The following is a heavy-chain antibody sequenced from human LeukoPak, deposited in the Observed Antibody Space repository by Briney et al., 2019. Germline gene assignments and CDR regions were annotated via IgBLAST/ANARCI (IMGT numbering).Heavy chain of an antibody. CDR2: ISYDGSNK. V-gene: IGHV3-30*04. CDR1: GFTFSSYA. Sequence: GGSLRLSCAASGFTFSSYAMHWVRQAPGKGLEWVTVISYDGSNKYYADSVKGRFTISRDNSKNTLYLQMNSLRAEDTAVYYCARDPDDSSGYYSREGLDYWGQGTLVTVSS. J-gene: IGHJ4*02. CDR3: ARDPDDSSGYYSREGLDY. D-gene: IGHD3-22*01.